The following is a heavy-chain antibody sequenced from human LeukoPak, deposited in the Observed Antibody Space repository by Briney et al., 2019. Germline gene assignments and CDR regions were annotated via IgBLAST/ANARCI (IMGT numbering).Heavy chain of an antibody. J-gene: IGHJ5*02. CDR3: SAQPEALAGGLHH. V-gene: IGHV3-23*01. CDR1: GFTFSSHS. Sequence: GGSLRLSCAVSGFTFSSHSMTWVRQAPGKGLDWVSTISPSGGSTFYADSVKGRFAVSRDNSRNTLYLQMNTLRAEDTAVYYCSAQPEALAGGLHHWGQGALVTVSS. CDR2: ISPSGGST. D-gene: IGHD6-19*01.